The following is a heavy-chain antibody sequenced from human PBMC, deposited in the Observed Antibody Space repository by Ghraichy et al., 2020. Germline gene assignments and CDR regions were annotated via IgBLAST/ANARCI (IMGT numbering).Heavy chain of an antibody. J-gene: IGHJ6*02. CDR1: GGSFSGYY. D-gene: IGHD3-22*01. Sequence: SETLSLTCAVYGGSFSGYYWSWIRQPPGKGLEWIGEINHSGSTNYNPSLKSRVTISVDTSKNQFSLKLSSVTAADTAVYYCARVAYYYDSSSRGVPGMYYYYGMGVWGQGTTVTVSS. CDR2: INHSGST. CDR3: ARVAYYYDSSSRGVPGMYYYYGMGV. V-gene: IGHV4-34*01.